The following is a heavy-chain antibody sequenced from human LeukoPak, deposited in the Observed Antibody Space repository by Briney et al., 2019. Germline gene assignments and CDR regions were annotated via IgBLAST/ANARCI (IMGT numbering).Heavy chain of an antibody. V-gene: IGHV3-74*01. J-gene: IGHJ5*02. CDR3: ARGLRYCIDGVCQNWFDP. Sequence: GGSLRLSCAASGFTFSSYWMHWVRQAPGKGLVWVSRINSDGSSTSYADSVKGRFTISRDNAKNTLYLQMSSLRAEDTAVYYCARGLRYCIDGVCQNWFDPWGQGTLVTVSS. CDR2: INSDGSST. CDR1: GFTFSSYW. D-gene: IGHD2-8*01.